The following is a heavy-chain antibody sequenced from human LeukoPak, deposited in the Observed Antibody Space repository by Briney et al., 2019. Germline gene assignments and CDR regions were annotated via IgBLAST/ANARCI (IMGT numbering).Heavy chain of an antibody. CDR1: GFTFSSYA. D-gene: IGHD3-9*01. CDR3: ASPYDILTGYLYYMDV. CDR2: ISGSGGST. Sequence: GGSLRLSCAASGFTFSSYAMSWVRQAPGKGLEWVSAISGSGGSTYYADSVKGRFTISIDNSKNTLYLQMNSLRAEDTAVYYCASPYDILTGYLYYMDVWGKGTTVTVSS. J-gene: IGHJ6*03. V-gene: IGHV3-23*01.